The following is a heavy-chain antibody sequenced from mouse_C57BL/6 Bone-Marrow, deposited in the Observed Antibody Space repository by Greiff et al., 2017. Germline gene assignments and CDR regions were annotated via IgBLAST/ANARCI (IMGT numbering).Heavy chain of an antibody. CDR1: GYTFTDYE. D-gene: IGHD1-1*01. CDR2: IDPETGGT. V-gene: IGHV1-15*01. Sequence: QVQLQQSGAELVRPGASVTLSCKASGYTFTDYEMHWVKQTPVHGLEWIGAIDPETGGTAYNQKFKGKAILTADKSSSTAYMELRSLTSEDSAVYYWRDYGSSHWYFDVWGTGTTVTVSS. CDR3: RDYGSSHWYFDV. J-gene: IGHJ1*03.